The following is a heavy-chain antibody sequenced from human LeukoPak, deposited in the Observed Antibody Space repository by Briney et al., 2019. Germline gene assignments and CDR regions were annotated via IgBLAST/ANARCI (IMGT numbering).Heavy chain of an antibody. J-gene: IGHJ4*02. CDR2: MYYRGTT. CDR3: VREYSRSVVAGSRPDL. CDR1: GGSISSCSYY. D-gene: IGHD2-21*01. V-gene: IGHV4-39*02. Sequence: SETLSLTCSVSGGSISSCSYYWGWIRQSPGKGLEWIGSMYYRGTTYENSSLKSRVTLSIDTSKNQFSLKLTSVTAADTAVYYCVREYSRSVVAGSRPDLWGQGLLVTVSS.